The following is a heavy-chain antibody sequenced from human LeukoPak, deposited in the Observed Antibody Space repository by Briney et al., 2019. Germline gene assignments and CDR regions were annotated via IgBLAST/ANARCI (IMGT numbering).Heavy chain of an antibody. Sequence: ASVKVSCKASGYTFTSYGISWVRQAPGQGLEWMGWISAYNGNTNYAQKLQGRVTMTTDTSTSTAYMELRSLRSDDTAVYYCARDVIHGYCSGGSCFDYWGQGTLVTVSS. CDR3: ARDVIHGYCSGGSCFDY. D-gene: IGHD2-15*01. J-gene: IGHJ4*02. CDR2: ISAYNGNT. CDR1: GYTFTSYG. V-gene: IGHV1-18*01.